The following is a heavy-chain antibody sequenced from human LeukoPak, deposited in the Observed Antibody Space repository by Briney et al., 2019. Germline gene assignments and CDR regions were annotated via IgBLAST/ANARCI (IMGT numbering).Heavy chain of an antibody. CDR1: GGTFSSYA. J-gene: IGHJ4*02. CDR2: IIPILGIA. Sequence: ASVTVSCRASGGTFSSYAISWVRQAPGQGLEWMGRIIPILGIANYAQKFQGRVTITADKSTSTAYMELSSLRSEDTAVYYCALSYGPQYYFDYWGQGTLVTVSS. CDR3: ALSYGPQYYFDY. D-gene: IGHD5-18*01. V-gene: IGHV1-69*04.